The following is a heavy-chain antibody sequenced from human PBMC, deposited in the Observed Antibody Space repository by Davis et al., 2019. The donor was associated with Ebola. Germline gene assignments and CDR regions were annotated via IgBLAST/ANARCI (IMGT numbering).Heavy chain of an antibody. J-gene: IGHJ2*01. CDR3: ARPIEKRCSPGCFDL. CDR1: GYTFINND. Sequence: AASVKVSCKASGYTFINNDINWVRQATGQGLEWMGWMNPNSGNTDYASKFQGRVTMTRDNSINTAYMELSSLTSEDTAVYYCARPIEKRCSPGCFDLWGRGTLVTVSS. D-gene: IGHD4/OR15-4a*01. CDR2: MNPNSGNT. V-gene: IGHV1-8*01.